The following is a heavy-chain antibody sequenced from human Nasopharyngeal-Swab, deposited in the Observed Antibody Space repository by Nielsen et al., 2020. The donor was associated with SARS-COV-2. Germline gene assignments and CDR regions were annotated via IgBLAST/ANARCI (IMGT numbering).Heavy chain of an antibody. D-gene: IGHD3-3*01. CDR3: ARVGGLWSAGFYYYYMDV. J-gene: IGHJ6*03. V-gene: IGHV4-59*01. Sequence: WIRQPPGNGLEWIGYIYYSGSTNYNPSLKSRVTISVDTSKNQFSLKLSSVTAADTAVYYCARVGGLWSAGFYYYYMDVWGKGTTVTVSS. CDR2: IYYSGST.